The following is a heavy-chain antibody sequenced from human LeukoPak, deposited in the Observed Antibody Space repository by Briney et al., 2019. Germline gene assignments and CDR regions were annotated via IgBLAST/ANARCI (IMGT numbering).Heavy chain of an antibody. CDR1: GFTVSSNY. CDR2: IYSGGST. D-gene: IGHD6-19*01. Sequence: PGGSLRLSCAASGFTVSSNYMSWVRQAPGKGLEWVPVIYSGGSTYYADSVKGRFTISRDNSKNTLYLQMNSLRAEDTAVYYCARGMDSSGWIDYYYYGMDVWGQGTTVTVSS. V-gene: IGHV3-53*01. J-gene: IGHJ6*02. CDR3: ARGMDSSGWIDYYYYGMDV.